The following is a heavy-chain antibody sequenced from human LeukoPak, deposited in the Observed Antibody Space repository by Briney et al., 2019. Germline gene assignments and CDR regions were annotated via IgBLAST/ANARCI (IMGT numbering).Heavy chain of an antibody. CDR2: TSSDGNIK. CDR3: ARDPVPATARHFDY. J-gene: IGHJ4*02. D-gene: IGHD1-1*01. Sequence: GRSLRLSCAASGFTFSSYAMHWVRQAPGKGLEWVAVTSSDGNIKYYADSVKGRFNISRDNPKNTLYLQMNSLRGEDTGVYYCARDPVPATARHFDYWGQGTLVTVSS. CDR1: GFTFSSYA. V-gene: IGHV3-30-3*01.